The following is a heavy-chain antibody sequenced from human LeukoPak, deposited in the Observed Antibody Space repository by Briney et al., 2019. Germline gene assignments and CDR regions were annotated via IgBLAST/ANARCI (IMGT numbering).Heavy chain of an antibody. V-gene: IGHV4-34*01. CDR3: ARGTHYYGMDV. J-gene: IGHJ6*02. Sequence: PSETLSLTCAVYGGSFSGYYWSWIRQPPGKGLEWIGEINHSGSTNYNPSLKSRVTISVDTSKSQFSLKLSSVTAADTAVYYCARGTHYYGMDVWGQGTTVTVSS. CDR1: GGSFSGYY. CDR2: INHSGST.